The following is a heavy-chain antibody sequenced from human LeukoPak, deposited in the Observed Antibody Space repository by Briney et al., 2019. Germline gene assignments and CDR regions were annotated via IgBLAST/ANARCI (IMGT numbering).Heavy chain of an antibody. V-gene: IGHV3-9*01. CDR1: GFTFGDYA. D-gene: IGHD3-10*01. CDR3: AKGRFGQLLSWYFDL. CDR2: ITWNSDAV. Sequence: PGRSLRLSCVASGFTFGDYAMHWVRQAPGKGLEWVSTITWNSDAVDYADSVKGRFTISRDNAKNSLYLQMNSLSIEDTALYYCAKGRFGQLLSWYFDLWGQGTLVTVSS. J-gene: IGHJ2*01.